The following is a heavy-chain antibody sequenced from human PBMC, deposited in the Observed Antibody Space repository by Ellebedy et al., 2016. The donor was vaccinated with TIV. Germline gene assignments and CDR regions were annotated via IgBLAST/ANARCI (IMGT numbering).Heavy chain of an antibody. J-gene: IGHJ4*02. V-gene: IGHV3-33*08. CDR1: GFTFDTYG. Sequence: PGGSLRLSCAASGFTFDTYGMHWVRQAPGKGLEWVAVIWYEGRVKYYADSVKGRFTISRDNSKNTLYLQMDSMRPEDTAVYFCARDLWELHFEYYFDYWGQGTLVTVSS. CDR2: IWYEGRVK. CDR3: ARDLWELHFEYYFDY. D-gene: IGHD1-26*01.